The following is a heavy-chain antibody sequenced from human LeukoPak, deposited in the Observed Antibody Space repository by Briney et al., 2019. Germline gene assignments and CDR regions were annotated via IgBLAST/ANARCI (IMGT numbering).Heavy chain of an antibody. D-gene: IGHD4-17*01. CDR2: INPNSGGT. Sequence: ASVKVSCKASGYTFTGYYMHWVRQAPGQGLEWMGWINPNSGGTNYAQKFQGWVTMTRDTSFSTAYMELSRLRSDDTAVYYCARFTVTRSKDYWGQGTLVTVSS. V-gene: IGHV1-2*04. CDR3: ARFTVTRSKDY. CDR1: GYTFTGYY. J-gene: IGHJ4*02.